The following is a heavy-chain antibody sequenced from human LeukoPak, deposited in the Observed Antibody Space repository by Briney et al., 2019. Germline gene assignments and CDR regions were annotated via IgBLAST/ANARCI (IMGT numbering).Heavy chain of an antibody. CDR1: GYTFTSYY. D-gene: IGHD6-13*01. CDR2: INPSGGST. Sequence: ASVKVSCKASGYTFTSYYMHWVRQAPGQGLEWMGIINPSGGSTSYAQKFQGRVTMTRDMSTSTVYMELSSLRSEDTAVYYCARGRANVAAADNWFDPWGQGTLVTVSS. V-gene: IGHV1-46*01. J-gene: IGHJ5*02. CDR3: ARGRANVAAADNWFDP.